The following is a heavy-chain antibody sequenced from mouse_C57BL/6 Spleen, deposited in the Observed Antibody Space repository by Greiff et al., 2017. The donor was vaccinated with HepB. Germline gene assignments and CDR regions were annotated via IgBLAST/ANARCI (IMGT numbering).Heavy chain of an antibody. CDR2: IYPGSGST. CDR3: ARWRTGYFDV. V-gene: IGHV1-55*01. CDR1: GYTFTSYW. Sequence: VKLQQPGAELVKPGASVKMSCKASGYTFTSYWITWVKQRPGQGLEWIGDIYPGSGSTNYNEKFKSKATLTVDTSSSTAYMQLSSLTSEDSAVYYCARWRTGYFDVWGTGTTVTVSS. J-gene: IGHJ1*03.